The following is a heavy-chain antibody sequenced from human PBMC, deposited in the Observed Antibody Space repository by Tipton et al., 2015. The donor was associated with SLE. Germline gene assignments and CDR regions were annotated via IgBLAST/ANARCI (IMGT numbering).Heavy chain of an antibody. Sequence: TLSLTCTVSGGSIRSYNYFWSWVRQLPGKGLEWISYIHYTGSAFYNPSLESRVTISVDTSENQFSLNLNSVTAADTAVYYCATTSCSGDSCLVDHWGQGTLVTVSS. CDR1: GGSIRSYNYF. J-gene: IGHJ4*02. D-gene: IGHD2-21*01. V-gene: IGHV4-31*03. CDR3: ATTSCSGDSCLVDH. CDR2: IHYTGSA.